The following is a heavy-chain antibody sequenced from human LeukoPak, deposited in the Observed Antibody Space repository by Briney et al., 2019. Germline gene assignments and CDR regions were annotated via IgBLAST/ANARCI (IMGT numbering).Heavy chain of an antibody. D-gene: IGHD3-16*01. V-gene: IGHV3-66*01. J-gene: IGHJ1*01. CDR3: ARDLGGYDRYFQQ. CDR2: IYSGDST. Sequence: GGSLRLSCAASEFTFSSYWMSWVRQAPGKGLEWVSVIYSGDSTYYADSVKGRFTISRDNSKNTLYLQMNSLRAEDTAVYYCARDLGGYDRYFQQWGQGTLVTVSS. CDR1: EFTFSSYW.